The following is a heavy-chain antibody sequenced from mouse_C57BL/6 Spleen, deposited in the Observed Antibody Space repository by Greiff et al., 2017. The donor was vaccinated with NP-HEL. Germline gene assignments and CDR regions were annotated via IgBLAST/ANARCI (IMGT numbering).Heavy chain of an antibody. J-gene: IGHJ4*01. CDR1: GYTFTDYY. V-gene: IGHV1-26*01. Sequence: EVQLQQSGPELVKPGASVKISCKASGYTFTDYYMNWVKQSHGKSLEWIGDINPNNGGTSYNQKFKGKATLTVDKSSSTAYTELRSLTSEDSAVYYCARGGDGSREMDYWGQGTSVTVSS. CDR2: INPNNGGT. CDR3: ARGGDGSREMDY. D-gene: IGHD1-1*01.